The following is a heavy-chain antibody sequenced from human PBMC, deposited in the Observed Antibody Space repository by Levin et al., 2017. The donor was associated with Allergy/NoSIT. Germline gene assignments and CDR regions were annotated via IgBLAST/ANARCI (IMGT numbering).Heavy chain of an antibody. CDR2: MNPNSGNT. Sequence: ASVKVSCKASGYTFTSYDINWVRQATGQGLEWMGWMNPNSGNTGYAQKFQGRVTMTRNTSISTAYMELGSLRSEDTAVYYCARAPSRRITIFGVVITPYYYYGMDVWGQGTTVTVSS. V-gene: IGHV1-8*01. CDR3: ARAPSRRITIFGVVITPYYYYGMDV. D-gene: IGHD3-3*01. J-gene: IGHJ6*02. CDR1: GYTFTSYD.